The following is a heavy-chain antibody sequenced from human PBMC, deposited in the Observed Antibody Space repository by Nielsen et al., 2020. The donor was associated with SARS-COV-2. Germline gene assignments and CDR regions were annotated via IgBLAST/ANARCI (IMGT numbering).Heavy chain of an antibody. Sequence: SETLSLTCAVYGGSFSGYYWSWIRQPPGKGLEWIGEINHSGSTNYNPSLKSRVTISVDTSKSQFSLKLSSVTAADTAVYYCARSYYDFWSGYYGGNWFDPWGQGTLVTVSS. CDR3: ARSYYDFWSGYYGGNWFDP. V-gene: IGHV4-34*01. CDR2: INHSGST. CDR1: GGSFSGYY. J-gene: IGHJ5*02. D-gene: IGHD3-3*01.